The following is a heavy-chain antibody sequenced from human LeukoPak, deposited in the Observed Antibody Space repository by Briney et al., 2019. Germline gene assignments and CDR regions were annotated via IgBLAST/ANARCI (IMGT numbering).Heavy chain of an antibody. J-gene: IGHJ4*02. V-gene: IGHV4-39*01. Sequence: SETLSLTCTVSGGSISSDTYFWGWIRQPPGKGLEWIANIYFTGNTYYNPSLKSRATISVDTSKNPFSLTLSSVTAADTAVYYCASEAHRGGGFDSWGQGTQVTVSS. D-gene: IGHD3-16*01. CDR2: IYFTGNT. CDR3: ASEAHRGGGFDS. CDR1: GGSISSDTYF.